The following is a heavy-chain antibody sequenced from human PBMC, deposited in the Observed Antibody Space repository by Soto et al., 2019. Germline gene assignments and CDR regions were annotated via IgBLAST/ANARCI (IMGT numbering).Heavy chain of an antibody. J-gene: IGHJ4*01. CDR3: ARGSRGYNYASAPFFDY. D-gene: IGHD5-18*01. V-gene: IGHV3-48*03. CDR2: ISRNAETI. CDR1: GFTFNIYE. Sequence: GGSLRLSCVASGFTFNIYEMNWVRQAPGKGLEWVSYISRNAETIHYADSVKGRFSISRDNAKNSLYLQMNSLRAEDTAVYFCARGSRGYNYASAPFFDYWGQGNRVTVSS.